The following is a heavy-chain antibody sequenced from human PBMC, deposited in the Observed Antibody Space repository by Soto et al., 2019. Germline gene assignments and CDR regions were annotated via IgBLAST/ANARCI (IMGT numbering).Heavy chain of an antibody. Sequence: SKNPCLTSTVSCGSISSYYVSWIRRPPGKGLEWIGYIYYSGSSNYNPSLKSRVTIAVSTTTTQFSLKIRSVTAADTAVCYCARVTKQYYYGLGSIMRVLYYYYDGMTLCGQVSTGTV. CDR2: IYYSGSS. CDR1: CGSISSYY. J-gene: IGHJ6*02. D-gene: IGHD3-10*01. CDR3: ARVTKQYYYGLGSIMRVLYYYYDGMTL. V-gene: IGHV4-59*01.